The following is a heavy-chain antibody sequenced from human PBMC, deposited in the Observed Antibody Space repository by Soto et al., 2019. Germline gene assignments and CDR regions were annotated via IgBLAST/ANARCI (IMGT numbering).Heavy chain of an antibody. J-gene: IGHJ5*02. CDR1: GFTFSSYS. CDR3: ARAPLRSLSYFDP. D-gene: IGHD3-3*01. Sequence: GGSVRLSCAASGFTFSSYSMNWVRQAPGKGLEWVSSISSSSSYIYYADSVKGRFTISRDNAKNSLYLQMNSLRAEDTAVYYCARAPLRSLSYFDPWGQGTLVTVSS. CDR2: ISSSSSYI. V-gene: IGHV3-21*01.